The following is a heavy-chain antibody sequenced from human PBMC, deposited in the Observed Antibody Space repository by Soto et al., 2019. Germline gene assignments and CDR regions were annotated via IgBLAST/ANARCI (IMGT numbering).Heavy chain of an antibody. Sequence: QVQLQQWGAGLLQPSETLSLTCAVYGGSFSVYSWSWIRQSPGKGLEWIGQINHSGATDYNPSLKSRVTILVDTSKNQFFLKLSSVTAADMAVYYCARGGTNWDIDYWGQGTLVTVS. J-gene: IGHJ4*02. D-gene: IGHD1-1*01. CDR3: ARGGTNWDIDY. CDR1: GGSFSVYS. V-gene: IGHV4-34*01. CDR2: INHSGAT.